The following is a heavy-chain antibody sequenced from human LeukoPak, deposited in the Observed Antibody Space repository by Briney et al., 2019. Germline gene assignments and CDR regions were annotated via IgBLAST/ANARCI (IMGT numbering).Heavy chain of an antibody. CDR2: VKSDGSVT. J-gene: IGHJ4*02. V-gene: IGHV3-74*01. CDR1: GVTFSSYW. CDR3: AMFSYVSGTTIS. Sequence: TGGSLRLSCAASGVTFSSYWMHWVRQAPRKGLVWVSRVKSDGSVTNYADSVKGRFTISRDNAKNTLYLQMNSLRAEDTAVYYCAMFSYVSGTTISWGQGTLVTVSS. D-gene: IGHD1-20*01.